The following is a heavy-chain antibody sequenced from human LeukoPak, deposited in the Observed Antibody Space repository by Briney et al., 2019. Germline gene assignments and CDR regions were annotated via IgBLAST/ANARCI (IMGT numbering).Heavy chain of an antibody. V-gene: IGHV1-2*02. CDR3: ARESSSGFDY. Sequence: GASVKVSCKASEYTFTGSYIHWVRQAPGQGLEWMGWINPNSGGTDYAQKFQGRVTLTRDTSISTTYMELSGLGSDDTAVYYCARESSSGFDYWGQGTLVTVSS. D-gene: IGHD6-19*01. CDR2: INPNSGGT. CDR1: EYTFTGSY. J-gene: IGHJ4*02.